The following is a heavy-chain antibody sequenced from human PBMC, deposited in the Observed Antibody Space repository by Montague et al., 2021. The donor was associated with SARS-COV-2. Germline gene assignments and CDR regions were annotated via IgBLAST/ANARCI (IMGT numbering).Heavy chain of an antibody. CDR2: TYYSGST. Sequence: SETLSLTCTVSDGSISNYYWSWIRQPPGRGLEWIGYTYYSGSTDYSPSLKSRVTISLDTSKNQFSLKVISVTAADTAVYYCARGGGYYNYGLDVWGPGTTVTVSS. J-gene: IGHJ6*02. CDR1: DGSISNYY. V-gene: IGHV4-59*01. D-gene: IGHD3-22*01. CDR3: ARGGGYYNYGLDV.